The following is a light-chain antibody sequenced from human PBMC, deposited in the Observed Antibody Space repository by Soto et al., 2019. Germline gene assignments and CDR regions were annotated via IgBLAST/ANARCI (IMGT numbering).Light chain of an antibody. J-gene: IGKJ2*01. CDR1: QFIANY. V-gene: IGKV1-39*01. Sequence: DIRMTQSPSSLSASVGDGVTLTCRASQFIANYLNWYQQRPGKVPEVLIYGATTLQSGIPSRFAGSGYGTDFTLTLRNVQPEESATYYCQHVYNLPHNFGQGTKLEV. CDR2: GAT. CDR3: QHVYNLPHN.